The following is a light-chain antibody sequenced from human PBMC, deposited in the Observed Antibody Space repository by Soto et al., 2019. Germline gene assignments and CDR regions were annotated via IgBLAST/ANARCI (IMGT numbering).Light chain of an antibody. CDR1: QSISSY. J-gene: IGKJ3*01. Sequence: DIQMTQSPSSLSASVGARVTITCRASQSISSYLNWYQQKPGKAPKLLIYAASSLQSGVPSRFSGSGSGTDFTLTISSLQPEDFATYDCQQSYSTPFTFGPGTKVDI. V-gene: IGKV1-39*01. CDR2: AAS. CDR3: QQSYSTPFT.